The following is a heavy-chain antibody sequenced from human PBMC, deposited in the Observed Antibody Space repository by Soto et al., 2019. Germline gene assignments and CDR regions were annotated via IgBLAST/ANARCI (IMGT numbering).Heavy chain of an antibody. Sequence: ASVKVSCKASGYTFTGYYLHWVRQAPGQGLEWMGWINPSSGGANIAQKFQGWVTMTRNTSIDTAYMELTRLRSDDTAVYYCARDAAMGDYYHYGMDVWGQGTPVTVSS. J-gene: IGHJ6*02. CDR2: INPSSGGA. V-gene: IGHV1-2*04. CDR1: GYTFTGYY. CDR3: ARDAAMGDYYHYGMDV. D-gene: IGHD5-18*01.